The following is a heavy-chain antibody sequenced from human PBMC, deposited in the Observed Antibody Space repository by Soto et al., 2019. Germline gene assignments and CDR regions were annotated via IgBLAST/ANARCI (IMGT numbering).Heavy chain of an antibody. J-gene: IGHJ5*02. CDR1: GYSYTTYA. D-gene: IGHD3-22*01. CDR2: MNAGNGNT. CDR3: ARGPRVDYYDSSGYYR. Sequence: ASVKVSCKASGYSYTTYAMHWVRQAPGQGLEWMGWMNAGNGNTGYSQKLQGRVTITRNTSVSTAYMELSSLRSEDTAVYYCARGPRVDYYDSSGYYRWGQGTLVTVSS. V-gene: IGHV1-3*01.